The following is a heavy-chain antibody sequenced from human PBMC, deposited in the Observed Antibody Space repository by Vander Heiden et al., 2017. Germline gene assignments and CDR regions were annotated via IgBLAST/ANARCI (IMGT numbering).Heavy chain of an antibody. CDR2: IYYSGST. Sequence: QLQLQESGPGLVKPSETLSLPCPVSGGPILSSSYYLGWLRHPPGKGLELIGSIYYSGSTYYNPPLKSRGTISVDTSKNQFSLKLSSVTAADTAVYYCARLTKYSSSSYYFDYWGQGTLVTVSS. CDR1: GGPILSSSYY. J-gene: IGHJ4*02. CDR3: ARLTKYSSSSYYFDY. V-gene: IGHV4-39*01. D-gene: IGHD6-6*01.